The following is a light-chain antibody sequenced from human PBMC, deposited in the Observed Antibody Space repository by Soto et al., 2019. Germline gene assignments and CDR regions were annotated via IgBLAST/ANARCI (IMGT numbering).Light chain of an antibody. CDR1: QGISNY. CDR3: QKYKSAPSTA. V-gene: IGKV1-27*01. Sequence: DIEMTQSTSSLSASVGDRVTITCRASQGISNYLAWYQQKRGKVPKRLIYAASTLQSGVPSRFSGSGSGTEFTLTISSLQAEDVESYYRQKYKSAPSTAFGPGTKVY. CDR2: AAS. J-gene: IGKJ3*01.